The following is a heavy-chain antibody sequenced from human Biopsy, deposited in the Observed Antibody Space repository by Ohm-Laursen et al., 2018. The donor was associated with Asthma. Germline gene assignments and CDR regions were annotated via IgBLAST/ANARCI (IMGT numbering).Heavy chain of an antibody. CDR2: INAGDGNT. CDR3: ARTYYDFLTGQVNDAFAL. CDR1: GYTFIHFA. D-gene: IGHD3-9*01. J-gene: IGHJ3*01. V-gene: IGHV1-3*01. Sequence: SSVKVSCKASGYTFIHFAIHWVRQAPGQRLEWMGWINAGDGNTKYSQKFQGRVTITRDTSASTAYMDLRSLRSEDTAMYHCARTYYDFLTGQVNDAFALWGQGTMVTVSS.